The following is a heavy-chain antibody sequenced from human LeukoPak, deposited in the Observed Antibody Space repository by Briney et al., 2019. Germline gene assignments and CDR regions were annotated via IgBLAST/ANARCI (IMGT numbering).Heavy chain of an antibody. V-gene: IGHV1-3*01. CDR3: ARGRRNPSGSYSDY. J-gene: IGHJ4*02. CDR1: GYTFTSYA. D-gene: IGHD1-26*01. CDR2: INAGNGNT. Sequence: ASVKVSCKASGYTFTSYAMHWVRQAPGQRLEWMGWINAGNGNTKYLQKFQGRVTITRDTSASTAYMELSSLRSEDTAVYYCARGRRNPSGSYSDYWGQGTLVTVSS.